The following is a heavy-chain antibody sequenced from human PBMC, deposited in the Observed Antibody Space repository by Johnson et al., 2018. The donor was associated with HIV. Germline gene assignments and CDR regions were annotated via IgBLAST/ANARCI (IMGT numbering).Heavy chain of an antibody. V-gene: IGHV3-33*06. Sequence: QVQLVESGGGVVQPGRSLRLSCAASGFTFSSYGMHWVRQAPGKGLERVAVIWYDGSNKYYADDVKGGFNIARDNSKNPLYQQMNSLRPEDTALYYCAKDRAIYSSRAVVAFDIWGQGTMVTVSS. CDR3: AKDRAIYSSRAVVAFDI. CDR2: IWYDGSNK. J-gene: IGHJ3*02. CDR1: GFTFSSYG. D-gene: IGHD6-13*01.